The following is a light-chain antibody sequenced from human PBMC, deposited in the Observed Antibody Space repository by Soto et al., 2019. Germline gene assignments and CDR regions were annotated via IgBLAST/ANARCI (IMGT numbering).Light chain of an antibody. CDR1: QSISSY. J-gene: IGKJ2*01. V-gene: IGKV1-39*01. CDR2: AAS. Sequence: DIQMTQSPSSLSASVGDRVTITCRASQSISSYLNWYQQKPGKAPKLLIYAASSLQSGVPSRFSGSVSGTDVTLTISSLQPEELATYYCQQSDSTPPTFGQGNKLEIK. CDR3: QQSDSTPPT.